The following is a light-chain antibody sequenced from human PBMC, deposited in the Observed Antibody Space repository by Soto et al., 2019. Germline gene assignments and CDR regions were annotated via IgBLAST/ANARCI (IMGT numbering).Light chain of an antibody. CDR3: QTWDTGIRVV. J-gene: IGLJ2*01. CDR1: SGHSSYA. CDR2: LNSDGSH. V-gene: IGLV4-69*01. Sequence: QSALTQSPSASASLGASVKLTCTLSSGHSSYAIAWHQQQPEKGPRYLMKLNSDGSHNKGDGIPDRFSGSSSGAERYLTISSLQSEDEADYYCQTWDTGIRVVFGGGTKLTVL.